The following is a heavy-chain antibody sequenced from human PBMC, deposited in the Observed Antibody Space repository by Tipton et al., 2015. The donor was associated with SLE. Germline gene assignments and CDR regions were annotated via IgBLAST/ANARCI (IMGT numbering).Heavy chain of an antibody. D-gene: IGHD2-15*01. J-gene: IGHJ4*02. V-gene: IGHV3-33*01. CDR3: ARESLSTYCSGGSCPAGY. Sequence: RSLRLSCAASGFTFSSYGMHWVRQAPGKGLEWVAVIWYDGSNKYYADSVKGRFTISRDNSKNTLYLQMNSLRAEETAVYYCARESLSTYCSGGSCPAGYWGQGALVTVSS. CDR2: IWYDGSNK. CDR1: GFTFSSYG.